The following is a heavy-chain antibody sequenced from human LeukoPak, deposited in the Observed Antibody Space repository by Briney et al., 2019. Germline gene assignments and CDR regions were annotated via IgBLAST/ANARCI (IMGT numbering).Heavy chain of an antibody. D-gene: IGHD2-8*01. CDR3: ARTNYYFYYMDV. J-gene: IGHJ6*03. CDR2: IYYSAST. CDR1: GGSINGNDYY. V-gene: IGHV4-39*01. Sequence: SETLSLNCSVSGGSINGNDYYWGWIRKPPGKGLEWIGSIYYSASTYYNPSLKSRVTISVDTSKNQFFLRLNSVTAADTAMYYCARTNYYFYYMDVWGRGTTVTVSS.